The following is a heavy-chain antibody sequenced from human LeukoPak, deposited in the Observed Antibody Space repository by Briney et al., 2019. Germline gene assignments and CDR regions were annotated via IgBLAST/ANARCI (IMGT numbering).Heavy chain of an antibody. D-gene: IGHD2-8*02. CDR2: INQDGSEI. CDR3: ARAGGPHTVDV. CDR1: GFNFNIYW. J-gene: IGHJ6*02. V-gene: IGHV3-7*01. Sequence: GGSLRLSYAASGFNFNIYWMSWVRQAPGKGLEWVANINQDGSEIYYVDSVKGRLTISRDNAKNTLFLQMNSLRAEDTAVFYCARAGGPHTVDVWGQGTTVIVSS.